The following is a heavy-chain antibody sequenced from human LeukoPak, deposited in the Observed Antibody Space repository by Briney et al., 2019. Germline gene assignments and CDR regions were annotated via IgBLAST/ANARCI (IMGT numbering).Heavy chain of an antibody. D-gene: IGHD3-22*01. J-gene: IGHJ4*02. Sequence: PGGSLRLSCAASGFTFSSYSMNWVRQAPGKGLEWVSYISSSSSTIYYADSVKGRFTISRDNAKNSLYLQMNSLRAEDTAVYYCARDLSDSSGYYYADYWGQGTLVTVSS. CDR3: ARDLSDSSGYYYADY. CDR2: ISSSSSTI. CDR1: GFTFSSYS. V-gene: IGHV3-48*01.